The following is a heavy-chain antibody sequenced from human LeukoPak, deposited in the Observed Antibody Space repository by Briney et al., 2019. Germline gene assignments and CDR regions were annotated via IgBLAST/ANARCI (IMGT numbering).Heavy chain of an antibody. V-gene: IGHV1-24*01. J-gene: IGHJ5*02. D-gene: IGHD2-2*02. Sequence: GASVKVSCKVSGYTLTELSMHWVRQAPGKGLEWMGGFDPEDGETIYAQKFQGRVTISSDTSASTAYMELRILRSEDMAVYYCTLYNHWGQGTLVTVSS. CDR1: GYTLTELS. CDR3: TLYNH. CDR2: FDPEDGET.